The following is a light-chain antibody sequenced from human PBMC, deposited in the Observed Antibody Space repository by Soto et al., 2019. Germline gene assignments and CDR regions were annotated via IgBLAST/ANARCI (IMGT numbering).Light chain of an antibody. J-gene: IGLJ3*02. CDR3: SSYTSSSTSWV. CDR2: DVS. CDR1: SSDVGGYSY. Sequence: QSVLTQPASVSGSPGQSITISCTGTSSDVGGYSYVSWYQQHPGKAPKLMIHDVSNRPSGVSNRFSGSKSGNTASLTISGLQAEDEADYYCSSYTSSSTSWVFGGGTKVTVL. V-gene: IGLV2-14*01.